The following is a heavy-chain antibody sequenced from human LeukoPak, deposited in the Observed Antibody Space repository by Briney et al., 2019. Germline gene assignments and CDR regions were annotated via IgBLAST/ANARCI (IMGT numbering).Heavy chain of an antibody. D-gene: IGHD4-23*01. Sequence: PGGSLRLSCAASGFTVGSGYMNWVRQAPGKGLEWVSLIYGGGNTYYADSVKGRFTISRDNSKNTLYLQMNSLRAEDTAVYYCARRGDGGRSFDYWGQGTLVTVSS. J-gene: IGHJ4*02. CDR1: GFTVGSGY. V-gene: IGHV3-53*01. CDR2: IYGGGNT. CDR3: ARRGDGGRSFDY.